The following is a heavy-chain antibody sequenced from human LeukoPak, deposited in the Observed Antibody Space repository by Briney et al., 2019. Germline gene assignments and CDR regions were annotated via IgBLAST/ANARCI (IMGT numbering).Heavy chain of an antibody. CDR2: INSDGSST. D-gene: IGHD6-13*01. V-gene: IGHV3-74*01. Sequence: GGSLRLSCAASGFTFSSYWMHWVRQAPGKGLVWVSRINSDGSSTTYADPVKGRFTISRDNAKNALYLQMNSLRAEDTAVYYCAPTRGSSSWPFDYWGQGTLVTVSS. CDR1: GFTFSSYW. J-gene: IGHJ4*02. CDR3: APTRGSSSWPFDY.